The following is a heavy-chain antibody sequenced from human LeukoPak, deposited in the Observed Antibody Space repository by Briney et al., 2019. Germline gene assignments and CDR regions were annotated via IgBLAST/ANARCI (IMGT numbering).Heavy chain of an antibody. Sequence: GGPLRLSCAAPGFTFSSYAMHWIRQAPGKGLEWVAVISYDGSNKYYADSVKGRFTISRDNSKNTLYLQMNSLRAEDTAVYYCARDYYDSSAEPAFDIWGQGTMVTVSS. CDR1: GFTFSSYA. CDR3: ARDYYDSSAEPAFDI. CDR2: ISYDGSNK. D-gene: IGHD3-22*01. J-gene: IGHJ3*02. V-gene: IGHV3-30-3*01.